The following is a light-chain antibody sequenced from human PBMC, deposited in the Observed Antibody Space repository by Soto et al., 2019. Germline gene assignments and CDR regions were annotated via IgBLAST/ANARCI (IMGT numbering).Light chain of an antibody. CDR2: VDSDGSQ. J-gene: IGLJ2*01. V-gene: IGLV4-69*01. CDR3: QTWGTGIGL. Sequence: QLVLTQAPSVSASLGASVKLTCTLSSGHNDYAIAWHQQQPEKGPRYLMKVDSDGSQTKGDGVPDRFSGSSSGTERYLTISSLQSEDEADYYCQTWGTGIGLFGGGTKLTVL. CDR1: SGHNDYA.